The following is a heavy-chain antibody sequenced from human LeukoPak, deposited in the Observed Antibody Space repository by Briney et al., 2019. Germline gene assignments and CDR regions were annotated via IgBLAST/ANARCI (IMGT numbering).Heavy chain of an antibody. J-gene: IGHJ3*02. D-gene: IGHD4-17*01. CDR3: ARQYGDYGSSVDDAFDI. CDR1: GYTFTSYY. V-gene: IGHV1-46*01. Sequence: ASVKVSCKASGYTFTSYYMHWVRQAPGQGREWMGIINPSGGSTSYAQKFQGRVTMTRDMSTSTVYMELSSLRSEDTAVYYCARQYGDYGSSVDDAFDIWGQGTMVTVSS. CDR2: INPSGGST.